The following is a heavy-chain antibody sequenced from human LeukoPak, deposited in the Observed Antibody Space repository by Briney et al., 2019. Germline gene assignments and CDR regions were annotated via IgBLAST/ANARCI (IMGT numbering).Heavy chain of an antibody. D-gene: IGHD4-17*01. Sequence: SETLSLTCTVSGGSISSYYWSWIRQPPGKGLECIGYIFYRGSTNYNPSLKSRVTISIDTSKNQFSLKLSSVTAADTAVYYCARRGADDYGDYGFDYWGQGTLVTVSS. V-gene: IGHV4-59*08. CDR1: GGSISSYY. CDR3: ARRGADDYGDYGFDY. J-gene: IGHJ4*02. CDR2: IFYRGST.